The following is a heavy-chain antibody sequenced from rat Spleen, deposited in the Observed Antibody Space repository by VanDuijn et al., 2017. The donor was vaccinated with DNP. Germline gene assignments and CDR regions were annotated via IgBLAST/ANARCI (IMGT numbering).Heavy chain of an antibody. J-gene: IGHJ4*01. CDR1: GFTFSTAW. CDR2: IKAKSNNYAT. V-gene: IGHV6-6*01. CDR3: VRAPDLPGYGVMDV. D-gene: IGHD1-4*01. Sequence: EVQVLESGGGLVQPGNSLKLSCATSGFTFSTAWMYWYRQFPEKRLEWVARIKAKSNNYATDYTESVKGRFTISRDDSKSSIYLQMNNLKEEDTAIYYCVRAPDLPGYGVMDVWGQGTSVTVSS.